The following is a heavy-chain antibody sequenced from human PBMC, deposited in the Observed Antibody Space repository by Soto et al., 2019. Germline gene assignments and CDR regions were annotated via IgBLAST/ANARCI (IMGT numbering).Heavy chain of an antibody. D-gene: IGHD2-15*01. CDR3: AKERDIVVVVAPLDV. V-gene: IGHV3-30*18. CDR2: ISYDGSNK. Sequence: GGSLRLSCAASGFTFSSYGMHWVRQAPGKGLEWVAVISYDGSNKYYADSVKGRFTISRDNSKNTLYLQMNSLRAEDTAVYYCAKERDIVVVVAPLDVRGQGTRVTVSS. CDR1: GFTFSSYG. J-gene: IGHJ4*02.